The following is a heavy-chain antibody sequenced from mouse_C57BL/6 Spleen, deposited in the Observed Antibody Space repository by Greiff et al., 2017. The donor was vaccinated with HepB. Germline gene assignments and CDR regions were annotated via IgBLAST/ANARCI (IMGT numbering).Heavy chain of an antibody. CDR3: ARGGYDYWYFDV. J-gene: IGHJ1*03. D-gene: IGHD2-2*01. CDR2: INPSSGYT. CDR1: GYTFTSYT. Sequence: VKLQQSGAELARPGASVKMSCKASGYTFTSYTMHWVKQRPGQGLEWIGYINPSSGYTKYNQKFKDKATLTADKSSSTAYMQLSSLTSEDSAVYYCARGGYDYWYFDVWGTGTTVTVSS. V-gene: IGHV1-4*01.